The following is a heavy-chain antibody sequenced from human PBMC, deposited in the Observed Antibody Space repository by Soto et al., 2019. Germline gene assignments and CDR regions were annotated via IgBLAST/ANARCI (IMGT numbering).Heavy chain of an antibody. D-gene: IGHD3-10*01. CDR1: GGSFSNYY. J-gene: IGHJ5*02. CDR2: INLSVST. Sequence: QVQLQQWGAGLLKPSETLSLTCAVYGGSFSNYYWTWIRQPPGKGLEWIGEINLSVSTNYNPSLKSRVTMSLDTSKNQFSLKVSSVTAADTAVYYCAKGGGSLWSWGQGTLVTVSS. V-gene: IGHV4-34*01. CDR3: AKGGGSLWS.